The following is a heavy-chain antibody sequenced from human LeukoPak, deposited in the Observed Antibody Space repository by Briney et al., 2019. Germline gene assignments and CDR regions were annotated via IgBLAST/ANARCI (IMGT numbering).Heavy chain of an antibody. CDR1: SGSFTSSSYF. CDR2: INYSGTT. CDR3: ARLRGGVQLGGD. Sequence: PSETLSLTCSVSSGSFTSSSYFCGWIRQSPGMGLEWIATINYSGTTYYNPSLKSRVTTSVDTSRNQFSLKLTSVTASDTAVYYGARLRGGVQLGGDWGQGALVTVSS. V-gene: IGHV4-39*01. J-gene: IGHJ4*01. D-gene: IGHD1-1*01.